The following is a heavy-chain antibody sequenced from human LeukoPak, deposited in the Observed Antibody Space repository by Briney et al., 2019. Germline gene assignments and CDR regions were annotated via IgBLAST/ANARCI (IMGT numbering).Heavy chain of an antibody. Sequence: SETLSLTCTVSGGSISSYYWSWIWQPPGKGLEWIGYIYYSGSTNYNPSLKSRVTISVDTSKNQFSLKLSSVTAADTAVYYCARLFPSYDYVWGSYRINAFDIWGQGTMVTVSS. J-gene: IGHJ3*02. CDR2: IYYSGST. CDR3: ARLFPSYDYVWGSYRINAFDI. CDR1: GGSISSYY. D-gene: IGHD3-16*02. V-gene: IGHV4-59*08.